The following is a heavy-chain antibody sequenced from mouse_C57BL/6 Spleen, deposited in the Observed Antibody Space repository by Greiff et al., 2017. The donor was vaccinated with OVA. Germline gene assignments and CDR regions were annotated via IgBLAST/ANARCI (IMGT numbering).Heavy chain of an antibody. Sequence: QVQLKESGAELVRPGASVQLSCKASCYTFTDYYINWVKQRPGPGLECIARISPGSGNTYYNEKFKGKATLPAEKSSSTAYMQLSSLTSEDSAVYFCARRETAYAMDYWGQGTSVTVSS. J-gene: IGHJ4*01. CDR2: ISPGSGNT. CDR1: CYTFTDYY. V-gene: IGHV1-76*01. CDR3: ARRETAYAMDY.